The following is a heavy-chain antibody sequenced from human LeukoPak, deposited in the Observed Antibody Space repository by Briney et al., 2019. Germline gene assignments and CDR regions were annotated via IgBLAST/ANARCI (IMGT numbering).Heavy chain of an antibody. V-gene: IGHV3-9*01. CDR1: GFTFDDYA. D-gene: IGHD4-23*01. J-gene: IGHJ3*02. Sequence: GGSLRLSCAASGFTFDDYAMHWVRQAPGKGLEWVSGISWNSGTIGYADSVKGRFTISRDNAKNSLYMQMESLRDEDTAIYYCARDTLEYSNSPDALDIWGQGTMVTVSS. CDR3: ARDTLEYSNSPDALDI. CDR2: ISWNSGTI.